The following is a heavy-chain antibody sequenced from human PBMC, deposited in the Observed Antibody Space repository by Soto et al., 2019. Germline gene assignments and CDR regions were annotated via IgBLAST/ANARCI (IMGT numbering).Heavy chain of an antibody. CDR1: GDSVYRNSAA. CDR3: ARQRGAVAGRPYGMGG. J-gene: IGHJ6*01. Sequence: SQTLSLTCAISGDSVYRNSAAWNWIRQSPSRGLEWLGRTYYRSKWYNDYAVSVKSRITIHPDTAKNQFYLQLNSVTPEDTAVYSCARQRGAVAGRPYGMGGRGRGSTGGVSS. CDR2: TYYRSKWYN. D-gene: IGHD6-19*01. V-gene: IGHV6-1*01.